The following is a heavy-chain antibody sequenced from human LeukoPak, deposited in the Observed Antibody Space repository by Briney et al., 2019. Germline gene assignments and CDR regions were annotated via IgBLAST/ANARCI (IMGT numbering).Heavy chain of an antibody. V-gene: IGHV3-53*01. CDR1: GFTFSSYA. CDR3: ARGGSYLSAFDI. CDR2: IYSGGST. J-gene: IGHJ3*02. Sequence: GGSLRLSCAASGFTFSSYATSWVRQAPGKGLEWVSIIYSGGSTFYADSVKGRFTISRDNSKNTLYLQMNSLRAEDTAVYYCARGGSYLSAFDIWGQGTMVTVSS. D-gene: IGHD1-26*01.